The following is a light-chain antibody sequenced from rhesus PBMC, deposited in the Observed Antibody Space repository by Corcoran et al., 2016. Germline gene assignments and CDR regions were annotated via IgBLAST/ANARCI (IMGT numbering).Light chain of an antibody. CDR2: GAS. Sequence: EIVMTQSPATLSLSPGERATLSCSASQSVSSYVAWYQQKPEQAPRLLIYGASSRATGIPDRFSGSGSGTDFTLTISSLEPEDFAVYYCQQYSNWPWTFGQGTKVEIK. V-gene: IGKV3S9*01. J-gene: IGKJ1*01. CDR1: QSVSSY. CDR3: QQYSNWPWT.